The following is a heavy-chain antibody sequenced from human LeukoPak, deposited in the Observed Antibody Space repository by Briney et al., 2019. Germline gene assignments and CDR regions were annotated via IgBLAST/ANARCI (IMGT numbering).Heavy chain of an antibody. J-gene: IGHJ4*02. V-gene: IGHV3-23*01. CDR3: ATYRQVLLPFES. CDR1: GFTFDDYA. Sequence: GGSLRLSCAASGFTFDDYAMHWVRQAPGKGLEWVSSIFPSGGEIHYADSVRGRFTISRDNSKSTLSLQMNSLRAEATAIYYCATYRQVLLPFESWGQGTLVTVSS. CDR2: IFPSGGEI. D-gene: IGHD2-8*02.